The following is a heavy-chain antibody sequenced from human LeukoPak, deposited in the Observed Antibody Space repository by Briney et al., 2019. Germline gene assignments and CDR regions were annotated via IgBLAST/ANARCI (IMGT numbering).Heavy chain of an antibody. CDR2: INPNSGGT. CDR3: ARGRDYGGNHFLAYYYMDV. D-gene: IGHD4-23*01. J-gene: IGHJ6*03. CDR1: GYTFTGYY. Sequence: ASVKVSCKASGYTFTGYYMHWVRQAPGQGLEWMGWINPNSGGTNYAQKLQGRVTMTTDTSTSTAYMELRSLRSDDTAVYYCARGRDYGGNHFLAYYYMDVWGKGTTVTVSS. V-gene: IGHV1-2*02.